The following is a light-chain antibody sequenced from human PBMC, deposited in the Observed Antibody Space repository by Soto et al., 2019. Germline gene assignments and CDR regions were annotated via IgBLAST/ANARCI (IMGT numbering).Light chain of an antibody. CDR1: QSICSW. Sequence: DIPMTQSPSTLSASVGDRVTITCRASQSICSWLAWYQQKPGKAPKLLIYDASTLESGVPSRFSGSGSRTEFTLTISSLQPDDFATYYCQQYNSYSRTFGQGTKVEIK. CDR3: QQYNSYSRT. J-gene: IGKJ1*01. V-gene: IGKV1-5*01. CDR2: DAS.